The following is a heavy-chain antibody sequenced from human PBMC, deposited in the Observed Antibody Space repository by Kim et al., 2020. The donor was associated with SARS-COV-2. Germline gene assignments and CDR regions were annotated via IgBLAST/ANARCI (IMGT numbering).Heavy chain of an antibody. CDR2: ISTYDGNT. V-gene: IGHV1-18*01. D-gene: IGHD5-12*01. J-gene: IGHJ5*02. Sequence: ASVKVSCRASGYTSTTYNFIWVRQAPGQGLEWMGWISTYDGNTNHTQKLQGRVTMTTDTSTSTAYMELRSLRSDDTAIYYCARARGDGYEDWFDPWGQGTLVTVSS. CDR3: ARARGDGYEDWFDP. CDR1: GYTSTTYN.